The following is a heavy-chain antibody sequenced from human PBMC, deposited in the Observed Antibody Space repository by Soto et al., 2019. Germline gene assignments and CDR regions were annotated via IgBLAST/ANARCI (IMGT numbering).Heavy chain of an antibody. V-gene: IGHV3-33*01. D-gene: IGHD6-13*01. CDR1: GFVYSTYA. CDR2: IWNDGTKE. CDR3: VRGIPSQYSSNWLYWYFDL. J-gene: IGHJ2*01. Sequence: VQLVESGGGVVQPGRSLRISCAASGFVYSTYAMHWVRLSPGKGLEWVALIWNDGTKEYYVDSVKGRFTISRDNSQNTLNLQMDSLRAEDKAVYFCVRGIPSQYSSNWLYWYFDLWGRGTQVTVSS.